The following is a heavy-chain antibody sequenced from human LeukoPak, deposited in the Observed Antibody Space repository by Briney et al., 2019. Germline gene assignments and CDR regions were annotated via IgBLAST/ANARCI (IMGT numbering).Heavy chain of an antibody. J-gene: IGHJ4*02. Sequence: KPGGSLRLSCVASGFTFSDYYMSWIRQAPGKGLEWVSYIRSSGTTIHYADSVKGRFTISRDNAKNSLYLQMNSLRAEDTAVYYCARDRGAVTDVFDYLGQGTLVTVSS. V-gene: IGHV3-11*04. CDR1: GFTFSDYY. D-gene: IGHD2-21*02. CDR3: ARDRGAVTDVFDY. CDR2: IRSSGTTI.